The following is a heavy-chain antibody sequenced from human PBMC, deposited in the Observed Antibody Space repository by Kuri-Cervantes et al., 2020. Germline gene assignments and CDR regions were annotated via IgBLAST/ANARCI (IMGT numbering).Heavy chain of an antibody. V-gene: IGHV3-66*01. CDR1: GFTVSSNY. CDR2: IYSGGST. D-gene: IGHD5-18*01. J-gene: IGHJ4*02. CDR3: TTGGTAMVKDYFDY. Sequence: GGSLRLSCAASGFTVSSNYMSWVRQAPGKGLEWVSVIYSGGSTYYADSVKGRFTISRDDSKNTLYLQMNSLKTEDTAVYYCTTGGTAMVKDYFDYWGQGNLVTVSS.